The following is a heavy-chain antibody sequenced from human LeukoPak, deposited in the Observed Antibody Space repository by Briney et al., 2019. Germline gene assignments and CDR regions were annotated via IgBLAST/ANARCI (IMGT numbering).Heavy chain of an antibody. CDR1: GGSISSSSYY. V-gene: IGHV4-39*01. D-gene: IGHD6-13*01. J-gene: IGHJ4*02. CDR2: IYYSGST. CDR3: ARTGYSSSRGVNEESY. Sequence: SVTLSLTCTVSGGSISSSSYYWGWIRQPPGKGLEWIGSIYYSGSTYYNPSLKSRVTISVDTSKNQFSLKLSSVTAADTAVYYCARTGYSSSRGVNEESYWGQGTLVTVSS.